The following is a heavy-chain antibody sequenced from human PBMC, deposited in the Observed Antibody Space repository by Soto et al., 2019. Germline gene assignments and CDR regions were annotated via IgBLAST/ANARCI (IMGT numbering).Heavy chain of an antibody. CDR2: IIHSGSA. Sequence: QVQLQQWGAGLLKPSETLSLTCAVYSGSFSGYYWSWIRQPPGKGLEWIGEIIHSGSANYNPSLKSRVTISVDTSQTQSSLNLSSVPVADTAIYYCARGTREGWYFDLWGRGTLVTVSS. CDR1: SGSFSGYY. V-gene: IGHV4-34*12. J-gene: IGHJ2*01. CDR3: ARGTREGWYFDL.